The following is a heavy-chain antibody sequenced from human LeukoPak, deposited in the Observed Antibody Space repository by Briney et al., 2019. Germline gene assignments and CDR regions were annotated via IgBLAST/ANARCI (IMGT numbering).Heavy chain of an antibody. Sequence: PSQTLSLTCTVSGGSISSGDYYWSWIRQHPGKGLEWIGYIYYSGSTYYNPSLKNRVTISRDTSKNQFSLKLSSVTAADTAIYYCARAGYSYGIISYFDSWGQGTLVTVSS. CDR1: GGSISSGDYY. D-gene: IGHD5-18*01. J-gene: IGHJ4*02. V-gene: IGHV4-30-4*08. CDR3: ARAGYSYGIISYFDS. CDR2: IYYSGST.